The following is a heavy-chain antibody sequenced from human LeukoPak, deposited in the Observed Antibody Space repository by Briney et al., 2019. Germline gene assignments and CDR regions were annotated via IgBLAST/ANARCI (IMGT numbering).Heavy chain of an antibody. CDR3: ARSNAREPWFDP. CDR1: GGSFSGYY. J-gene: IGHJ5*02. Sequence: SETPSLTCAVYGGSFSGYYWSWIRQPPGKGLEWIGEINHSGSTNYNPSLKSRVTISVDTSKNQFSLKLSSVAAADTAVYYCARSNAREPWFDPWGQGTLVTVSS. D-gene: IGHD1-26*01. CDR2: INHSGST. V-gene: IGHV4-34*01.